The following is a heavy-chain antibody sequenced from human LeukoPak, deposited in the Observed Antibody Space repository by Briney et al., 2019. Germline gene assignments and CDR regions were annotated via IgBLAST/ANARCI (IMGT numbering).Heavy chain of an antibody. CDR3: ARDYYGSGSYRSCAFDI. J-gene: IGHJ3*02. V-gene: IGHV4-4*07. D-gene: IGHD3-10*01. CDR1: GGSISSYY. Sequence: SETLSLTCTVSGGSISSYYWSWIRQPAGKGLEWIGRLYTSGSTNYNPSLTSRVTMSVDTSKNQFSLKLSSVTAADTAVYYCARDYYGSGSYRSCAFDIWGQGTMVTVSS. CDR2: LYTSGST.